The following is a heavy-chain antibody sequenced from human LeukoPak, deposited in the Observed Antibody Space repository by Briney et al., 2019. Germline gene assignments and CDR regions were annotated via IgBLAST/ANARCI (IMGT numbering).Heavy chain of an antibody. CDR2: IYSSGST. D-gene: IGHD2-2*02. J-gene: IGHJ5*02. CDR1: GGSISSGSFY. V-gene: IGHV4-61*02. Sequence: LSLTCTVSGGSISSGSFYWSWIRQPAGKGLEWIGRIYSSGSTNYNPSLKSRVTISVDTSKNQFSLKLRSVTAADTAVYYCARDQGTVIVPTAIGWFDPWGQGTLVTVSS. CDR3: ARDQGTVIVPTAIGWFDP.